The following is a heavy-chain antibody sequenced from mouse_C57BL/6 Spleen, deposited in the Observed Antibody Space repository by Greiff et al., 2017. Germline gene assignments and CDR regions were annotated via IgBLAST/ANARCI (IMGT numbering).Heavy chain of an antibody. CDR3: AREELGGRAY. CDR2: ISDGGSYT. Sequence: EVNVVESGGGLVKPGGSLKLSCAASGFTFSSYAMSWVRQTPEKRLEWVATISDGGSYTYYPDNVKGRFTISRDNAKNNLYLQMSHLKSEDTAMYYCAREELGGRAYWGQGTLVTVSA. D-gene: IGHD4-1*01. V-gene: IGHV5-4*01. CDR1: GFTFSSYA. J-gene: IGHJ3*01.